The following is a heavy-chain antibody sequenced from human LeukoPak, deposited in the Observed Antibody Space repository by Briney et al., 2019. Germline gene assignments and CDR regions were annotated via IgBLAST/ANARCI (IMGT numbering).Heavy chain of an antibody. CDR1: GFTFRTHW. CDR2: INQDGSQK. Sequence: GGSLRLSCAAFGFTFRTHWMSWVRQAPGQGLEWVASINQDGSQKRYMDSVQGRFTISRDNTKNSLFLQMNSLRAEDTAVYYCARLKDDVTKLDYWGQGTLVTVSS. V-gene: IGHV3-7*01. CDR3: ARLKDDVTKLDY. D-gene: IGHD2-8*01. J-gene: IGHJ4*02.